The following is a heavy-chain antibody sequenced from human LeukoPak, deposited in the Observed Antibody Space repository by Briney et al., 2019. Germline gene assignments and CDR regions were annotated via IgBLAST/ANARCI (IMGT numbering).Heavy chain of an antibody. V-gene: IGHV3-66*02. CDR1: GFTVRSNY. J-gene: IGHJ4*02. D-gene: IGHD5-24*01. CDR3: SRGRMGTKSFDY. CDR2: ISSRGST. Sequence: GGSLRLSCAASGFTVRSNYMSWVRQAPGKGLEWVSVISSRGSTYCADSVKGRFTISRDSSKNTLYLQMKSLRAEDTALYYCSRGRMGTKSFDYWGQGTLVTVSS.